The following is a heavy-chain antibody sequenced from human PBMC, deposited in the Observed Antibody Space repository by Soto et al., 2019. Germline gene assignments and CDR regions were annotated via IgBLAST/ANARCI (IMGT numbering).Heavy chain of an antibody. J-gene: IGHJ5*02. CDR2: INYSGST. CDR3: GRYQNYYDSSGFPVGWFDP. Sequence: SETLSLTCAVYGGSFSGYYWSWIRQPPGKGLEWIGGINYSGSTNYNPSLKSRVTLSVDTSKNQFSLKLTSVTAADTAVYYCGRYQNYYDSSGFPVGWFDPWGQGTLVTVSS. D-gene: IGHD3-22*01. V-gene: IGHV4-34*01. CDR1: GGSFSGYY.